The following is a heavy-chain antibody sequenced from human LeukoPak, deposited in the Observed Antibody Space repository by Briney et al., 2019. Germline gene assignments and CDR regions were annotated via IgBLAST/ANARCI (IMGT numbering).Heavy chain of an antibody. D-gene: IGHD5-12*01. CDR3: ARVDIVGTRPSDWYYYMDV. CDR1: GGTFSSYT. J-gene: IGHJ6*03. Sequence: SVKVSCKASGGTFSSYTISWVRQAPGQGLEWMGRIIPILGIANYTQKFQGRVTITADKSTSTACMELSSLRSEDTAVYYCARVDIVGTRPSDWYYYMDVWGKGTTVTVSS. CDR2: IIPILGIA. V-gene: IGHV1-69*02.